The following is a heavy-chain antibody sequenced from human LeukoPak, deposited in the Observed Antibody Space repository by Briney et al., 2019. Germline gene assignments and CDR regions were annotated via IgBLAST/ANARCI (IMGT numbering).Heavy chain of an antibody. V-gene: IGHV1-24*01. CDR3: ARANMVRGVGSFFDRNWFDP. J-gene: IGHJ5*02. D-gene: IGHD3-10*01. CDR1: GYSLTALS. CDR2: FDPEVGKT. Sequence: ASVKVSCKVSGYSLTALSMHWVRQAPGKGLEWMGGFDPEVGKTMYAEKLDGRLTVTDDTSTDTAYMQLSSLRSDDTAVYYCARANMVRGVGSFFDRNWFDPWGQGTLVTVSS.